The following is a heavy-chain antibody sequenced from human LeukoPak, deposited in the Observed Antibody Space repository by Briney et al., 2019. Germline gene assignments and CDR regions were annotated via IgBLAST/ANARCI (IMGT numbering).Heavy chain of an antibody. CDR1: GGSVNSGSFY. Sequence: SETLSLTCTVSGGSVNSGSFYWSWIRQAPGKGLEYLGYIYYSGSTYYNPSLRSRVIISLDTSKNQFSPKLSSVTSADTAVYYCARDLRTVYRRENFSWFDPWGQGTLVTVSS. CDR3: ARDLRTVYRRENFSWFDP. J-gene: IGHJ5*02. V-gene: IGHV4-61*01. D-gene: IGHD1-14*01. CDR2: IYYSGST.